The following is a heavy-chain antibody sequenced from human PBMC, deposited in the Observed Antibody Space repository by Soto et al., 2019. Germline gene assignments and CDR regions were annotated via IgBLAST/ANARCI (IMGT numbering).Heavy chain of an antibody. V-gene: IGHV3-33*01. CDR1: GFTFSSYG. CDR2: IWYDGSNK. D-gene: IGHD4-17*01. Sequence: QVQLVESGGGVVQPGRSLRLSCAASGFTFSSYGMHWVRQAPGKGLEWVAVIWYDGSNKYYADSVKGRFTISRDNSKNTLYLQMNSLRAEDTAVYYCARVRDGGDYAGYYYYGMDVWGQGTTVTVSS. CDR3: ARVRDGGDYAGYYYYGMDV. J-gene: IGHJ6*02.